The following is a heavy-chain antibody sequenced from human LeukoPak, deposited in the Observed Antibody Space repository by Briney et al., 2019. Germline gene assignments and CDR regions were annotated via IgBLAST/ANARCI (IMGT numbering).Heavy chain of an antibody. CDR2: IYSGGST. CDR1: GFTVSSNY. V-gene: IGHV3-53*01. Sequence: PGGSLRLSCAASGFTVSSNYMSWVRQAPGKGLEWVSVIYSGGSTYYADSVKGRFTISRDNSKNTLYLQMNSLRAEDTAVYYCAKDGGGITIFGVVILGNWFDPWGQGTLVTVSS. D-gene: IGHD3-3*01. CDR3: AKDGGGITIFGVVILGNWFDP. J-gene: IGHJ5*02.